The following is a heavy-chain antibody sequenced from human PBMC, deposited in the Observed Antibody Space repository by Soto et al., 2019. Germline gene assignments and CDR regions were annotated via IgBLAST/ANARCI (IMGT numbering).Heavy chain of an antibody. CDR3: AGMMLGSRDY. V-gene: IGHV4-59*12. CDR2: IYYSGST. D-gene: IGHD2-8*01. J-gene: IGHJ4*02. CDR1: GGSISSYY. Sequence: ASETLSLTCTVSGGSISSYYWSWIRQPPGKGLEWIGYIYYSGSTNYNPSLKSRVTTSRDNAKNTLYLQMTSLRAEDTGIYYCAGMMLGSRDYWGQGTLVTVSS.